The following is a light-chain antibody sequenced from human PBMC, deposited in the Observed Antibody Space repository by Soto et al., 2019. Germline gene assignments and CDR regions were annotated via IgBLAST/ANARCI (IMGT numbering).Light chain of an antibody. CDR3: SSYAGSNFVV. V-gene: IGLV2-8*01. Sequence: QSALTQPPSASGSPGQSVTISCTGTSSDVGVYKYVSWYQQHPGKAPKLIIYEVSKRPSGVPDRFSGSKSGNTASLTVSGLQAEDEAGYYCSSYAGSNFVVFGGGTKVTVL. CDR2: EVS. CDR1: SSDVGVYKY. J-gene: IGLJ2*01.